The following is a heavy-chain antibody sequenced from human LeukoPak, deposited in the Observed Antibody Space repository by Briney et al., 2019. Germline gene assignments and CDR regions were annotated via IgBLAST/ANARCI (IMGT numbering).Heavy chain of an antibody. CDR2: ISGSGGST. CDR3: AKDYDFWGGYYVAFDI. D-gene: IGHD3-3*01. V-gene: IGHV3-23*01. J-gene: IGHJ3*02. CDR1: GFTFSSYA. Sequence: GGSLRLSCAASGFTFSSYAMSWVRQAPGKGLEWVSAISGSGGSTYYADSVKGRFTISRDNSKNTLYLQMNSLRAEDTAVYYCAKDYDFWGGYYVAFDIWGQGTMVTVSS.